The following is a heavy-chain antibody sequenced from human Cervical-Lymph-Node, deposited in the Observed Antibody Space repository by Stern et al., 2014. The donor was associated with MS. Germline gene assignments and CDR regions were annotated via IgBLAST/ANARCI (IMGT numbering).Heavy chain of an antibody. CDR3: ARQLSSEALDY. J-gene: IGHJ4*02. CDR1: GYTFTPYW. CDR2: FYPADSDT. D-gene: IGHD6-19*01. Sequence: EVQLVESGAEVKKPGESLKISCKGSGYTFTPYWIGWVRQMPGKGLEWMGMFYPADSDTRYSPSFQGQVTFSADKSISTAYLQWSSLKASDTAMYFCARQLSSEALDYWGPGTLVTVSS. V-gene: IGHV5-51*01.